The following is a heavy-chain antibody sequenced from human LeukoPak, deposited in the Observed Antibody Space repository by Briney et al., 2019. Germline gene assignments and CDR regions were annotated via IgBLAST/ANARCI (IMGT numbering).Heavy chain of an antibody. CDR2: IYVSGRT. J-gene: IGHJ4*02. V-gene: IGHV4-59*08. D-gene: IGHD1-7*01. Sequence: SETLSLTCTVSGGSISNYYWSWIRQPPGKRLEWVGHIYVSGRTNYNPSLKSRVTISLDTSKNQFSLKLKSVTAADTAVYFCARHLDYWNYTFDYWGQGTVVTVSS. CDR1: GGSISNYY. CDR3: ARHLDYWNYTFDY.